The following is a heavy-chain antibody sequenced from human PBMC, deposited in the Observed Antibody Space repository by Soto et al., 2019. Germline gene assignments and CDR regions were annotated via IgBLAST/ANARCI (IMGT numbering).Heavy chain of an antibody. V-gene: IGHV4-39*01. CDR3: ARHRYYDFWSGYHQLDY. CDR1: GGSISSSSYY. D-gene: IGHD3-3*01. J-gene: IGHJ4*02. Sequence: SETLSLTCTVSGGSISSSSYYWGWIRQPPGKGLEWIGSIYYSGSTYYNPSLKSRVTISVDTSKNQFSLKLSSVTAADTAVYYCARHRYYDFWSGYHQLDYWGQGTRVTV. CDR2: IYYSGST.